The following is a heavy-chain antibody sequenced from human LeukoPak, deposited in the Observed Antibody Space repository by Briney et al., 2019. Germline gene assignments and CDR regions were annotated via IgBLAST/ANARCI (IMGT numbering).Heavy chain of an antibody. Sequence: PGGSLRLSCAASGLTFNNYWMNWVRQAPGKGLEWVANIKQDGSEKKYVDSVKGRFTISRDNAKKSLYLQMNSLRAEDTAVYYCARGNSGYDWYYYYYMDVWGKGTTVTISS. CDR3: ARGNSGYDWYYYYYMDV. V-gene: IGHV3-7*01. J-gene: IGHJ6*03. CDR2: IKQDGSEK. D-gene: IGHD5-12*01. CDR1: GLTFNNYW.